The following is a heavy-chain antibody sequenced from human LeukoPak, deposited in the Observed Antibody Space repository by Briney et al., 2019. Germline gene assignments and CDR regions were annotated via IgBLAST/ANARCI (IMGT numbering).Heavy chain of an antibody. CDR1: GSNFTTYW. J-gene: IGHJ4*02. CDR2: IYPDDSDT. D-gene: IGHD6-19*01. CDR3: ARRPAGAAGLFFDY. V-gene: IGHV5-51*01. Sequence: GESLKISCQASGSNFTTYWIAWVRQMTRKGLECMGIIYPDDSDTRYSPTFQGQVSISADKSTSTAYLQWSSLKAPDTAMYYCARRPAGAAGLFFDYWGQGALITVSS.